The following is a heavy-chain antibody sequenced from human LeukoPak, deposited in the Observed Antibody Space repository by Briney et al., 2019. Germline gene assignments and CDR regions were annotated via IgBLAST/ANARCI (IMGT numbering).Heavy chain of an antibody. D-gene: IGHD5-18*01. CDR1: GASISTNGYY. V-gene: IGHV4-39*07. Sequence: PSETLSLTCTVSGASISTNGYYWGWIRQPPGKGLEWIGEINHSGSTNYNPSLKSRVTISVDTSKNQFSLKLSSVTAADTAVYYCASLGYSYDYWGQGTLVTVSS. CDR3: ASLGYSYDY. CDR2: INHSGST. J-gene: IGHJ4*02.